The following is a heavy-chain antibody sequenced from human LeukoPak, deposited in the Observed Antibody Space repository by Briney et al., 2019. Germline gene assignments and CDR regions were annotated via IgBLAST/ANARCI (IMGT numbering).Heavy chain of an antibody. V-gene: IGHV3-23*01. Sequence: GGSLRLSCAASGFTFSSYAMSWVRQAPGKGLEWVSAISGSGGSTYYADSVKGRFTISRDNSENTLYLQMNSLRAEDTAVYYCAKAPHDYGDYLAAFDIWGQGTMVTVSS. D-gene: IGHD4-17*01. CDR3: AKAPHDYGDYLAAFDI. J-gene: IGHJ3*02. CDR1: GFTFSSYA. CDR2: ISGSGGST.